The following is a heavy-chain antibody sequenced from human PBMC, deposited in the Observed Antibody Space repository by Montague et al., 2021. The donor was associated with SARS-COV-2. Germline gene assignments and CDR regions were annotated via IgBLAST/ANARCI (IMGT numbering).Heavy chain of an antibody. Sequence: CAISGDSVSSHIATWNWIRQSPSRGLEWLGRTYYRSKWYNDYAVSVKSRVSINPDTSNNRISLQLNSVTPEDTAVYYCARAYCGGDCYFYWYFDLWGRGTLVIVSS. CDR3: ARAYCGGDCYFYWYFDL. CDR2: TYYRSKWYN. D-gene: IGHD2-21*02. J-gene: IGHJ2*01. V-gene: IGHV6-1*01. CDR1: GDSVSSHIAT.